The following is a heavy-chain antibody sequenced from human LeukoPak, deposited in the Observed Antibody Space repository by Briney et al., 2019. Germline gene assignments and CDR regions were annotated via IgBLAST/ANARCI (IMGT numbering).Heavy chain of an antibody. CDR1: GDSVSSNSAA. V-gene: IGHV6-1*01. Sequence: SQTLSLTCAISGDSVSSNSAAWNWIRQSPSRGPEWLGRTYYRSKWYNDYAVSVKSRITINPDTSKNQFSLQLNSVTPEDTAVYYCARDLRGAAAGLYWYFDLWGRGTLVTVSS. J-gene: IGHJ2*01. D-gene: IGHD6-13*01. CDR2: TYYRSKWYN. CDR3: ARDLRGAAAGLYWYFDL.